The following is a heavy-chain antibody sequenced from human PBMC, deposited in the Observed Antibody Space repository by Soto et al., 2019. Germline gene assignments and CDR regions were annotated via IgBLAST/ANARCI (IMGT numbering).Heavy chain of an antibody. CDR1: GGSISSRSYY. CDR2: IYYSGST. V-gene: IGHV4-39*01. CDR3: ARHLVVVVPAAMDV. D-gene: IGHD2-2*01. Sequence: QLPLQESGPGLVKPSETLSLTCTVSGGSISSRSYYWGWIRQPPGKGLEWIGSIYYSGSTYYNPSLKSRVTISVDTSKNPYSLKLSSVTAADTAVYYCARHLVVVVPAAMDVWGKGTTVTVSS. J-gene: IGHJ6*04.